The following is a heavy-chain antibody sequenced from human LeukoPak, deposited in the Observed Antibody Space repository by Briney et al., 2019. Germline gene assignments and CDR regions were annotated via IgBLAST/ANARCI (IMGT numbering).Heavy chain of an antibody. CDR3: AKEMVRGVLPD. Sequence: TGGSLRPSCAASGFAFSRSGMHWVRQAPGKGLEWVAVVWYDGSNKHYADSVKGRFTISRDNSNNTLYLQMNSLRAEDTAVYYCAKEMVRGVLPDWGQGTLSPSPQ. J-gene: IGHJ4*02. D-gene: IGHD3-10*01. CDR2: VWYDGSNK. CDR1: GFAFSRSG. V-gene: IGHV3-33*06.